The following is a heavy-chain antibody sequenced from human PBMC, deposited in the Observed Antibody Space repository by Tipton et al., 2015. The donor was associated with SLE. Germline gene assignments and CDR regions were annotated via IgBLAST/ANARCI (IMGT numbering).Heavy chain of an antibody. D-gene: IGHD3-10*01. Sequence: TLSLTCSVYGGSFSGYYWSWIRQPPGKGLEWIGEINHSGSTNYNPSLKSRVTISVDTSKNQFSLKLSSVTAADTAVHYCARGSHVLLDYWGQGTLVTVSS. CDR1: GGSFSGYY. J-gene: IGHJ4*02. CDR3: ARGSHVLLDY. V-gene: IGHV4-34*01. CDR2: INHSGST.